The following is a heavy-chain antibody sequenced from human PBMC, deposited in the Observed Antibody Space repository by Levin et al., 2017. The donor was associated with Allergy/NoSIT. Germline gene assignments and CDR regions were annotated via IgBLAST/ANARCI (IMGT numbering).Heavy chain of an antibody. J-gene: IGHJ6*02. Sequence: SQTLSLPCAVSGGSIRSSNWWSWVRQPPGKGLEWIGEIYHSGSTNYNPSLKSRVTISVDKSKNQFSLKLSSVTAADTAVYYCARDPGEWELTLNYYYYGMDVWGQGTTVTVSS. V-gene: IGHV4-4*02. D-gene: IGHD1-26*01. CDR1: GGSIRSSNW. CDR3: ARDPGEWELTLNYYYYGMDV. CDR2: IYHSGST.